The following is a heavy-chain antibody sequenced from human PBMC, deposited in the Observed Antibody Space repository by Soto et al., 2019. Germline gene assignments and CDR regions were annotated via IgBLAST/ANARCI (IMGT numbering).Heavy chain of an antibody. CDR3: ARPNRDLTYSSGWVA. CDR2: IYPGDSDT. D-gene: IGHD6-19*01. CDR1: GYSFTSYW. V-gene: IGHV5-51*01. Sequence: PGESLKISCTGSGYSFTSYWIGWVRQMPGKGLEWMGIIYPGDSDTRYSPSFQGQVTISADKSISTAYLQWSSLKASDTAMYYCARPNRDLTYSSGWVAWGQGTLVTVSS. J-gene: IGHJ5*02.